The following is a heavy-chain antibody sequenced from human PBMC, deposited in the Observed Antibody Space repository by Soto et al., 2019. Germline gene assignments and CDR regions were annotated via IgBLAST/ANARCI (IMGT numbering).Heavy chain of an antibody. CDR2: INPNSGGT. V-gene: IGHV1-2*02. CDR1: GYTFTGHY. CDR3: ARVGHCSSSTSCYSFDY. Sequence: GASVKVSCKASGYTFTGHYIHWVRQAPGQGLEWMGWINPNSGGTYYAQKFQGRVSMTRDTSISTAYMELSRLRSDDTAVYYCARVGHCSSSTSCYSFDYWGQGTLVTVSS. D-gene: IGHD2-2*01. J-gene: IGHJ4*02.